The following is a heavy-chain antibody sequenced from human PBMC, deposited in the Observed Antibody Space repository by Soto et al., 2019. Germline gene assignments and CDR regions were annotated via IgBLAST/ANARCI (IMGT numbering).Heavy chain of an antibody. J-gene: IGHJ4*02. CDR2: IYYSGST. CDR3: ASSRILTGSSDY. Sequence: SETLSLTFNVSGGSISSGGYYWSCIRQHPWKGLGVIVDIYYSGSTYYDPSLKSRVTISVDTSKKQFSLKLSSVTPADTAVYHCASSRILTGSSDYSGQGTLVTVSS. CDR1: GGSISSGGYY. D-gene: IGHD3-9*01. V-gene: IGHV4-31*03.